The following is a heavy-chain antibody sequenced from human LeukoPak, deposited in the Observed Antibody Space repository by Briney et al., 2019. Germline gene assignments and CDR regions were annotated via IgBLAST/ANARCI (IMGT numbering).Heavy chain of an antibody. D-gene: IGHD4-17*01. CDR2: INHSGST. J-gene: IGHJ3*02. CDR3: ARGRCPDI. V-gene: IGHV4-34*01. CDR1: GGSFSGYY. Sequence: SETLSLTCAVYGGSFSGYYWSWIRQPPGKGLEWIGEINHSGSTNYNPSLKSRVTISVDTSKNQFSLKLSSVTAADPAVYYCARGRCPDIWGQGTMVTVSS.